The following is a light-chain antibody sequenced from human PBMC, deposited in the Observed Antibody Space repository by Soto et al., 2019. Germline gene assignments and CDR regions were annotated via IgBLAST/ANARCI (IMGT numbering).Light chain of an antibody. Sequence: DIVFAQSPCTVCVSPGGGDALSCRASQSVGSNSLAWYQQKPGQAPRLLIYGASTRATGIPDRFSGSGSGTHVTLTINRLEPDDFALYNCQHYGSSPLTFPGGTKVDIK. CDR2: GAS. J-gene: IGKJ4*01. V-gene: IGKV3-20*01. CDR1: QSVGSNS. CDR3: QHYGSSPLT.